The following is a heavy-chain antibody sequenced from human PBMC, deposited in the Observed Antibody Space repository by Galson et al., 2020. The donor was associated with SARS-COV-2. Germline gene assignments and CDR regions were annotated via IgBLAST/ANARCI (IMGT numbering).Heavy chain of an antibody. J-gene: IGHJ3*02. V-gene: IGHV4-30-4*07. CDR3: ARGYYYDSSGYHGAFDI. CDR2: IYYSGST. CDR1: GGSISSGGYS. Sequence: SETLSLTCAVSGGSISSGGYSWSWIRQPPGKGLVWIGYIYYSGSTYYNPSLKSRVTISVDTSKNQFSLKLSSVTASDTAVYYCARGYYYDSSGYHGAFDIWGQGTMVTVSS. D-gene: IGHD3-22*01.